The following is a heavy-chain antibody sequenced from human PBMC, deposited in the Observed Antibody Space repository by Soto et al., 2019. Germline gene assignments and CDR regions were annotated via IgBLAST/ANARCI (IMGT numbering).Heavy chain of an antibody. D-gene: IGHD2-15*01. J-gene: IGHJ4*02. CDR1: GFTFTNYV. CDR2: IHAGNGNT. CDR3: ARVDTVVMGFDY. Sequence: ASVKVSCKTFGFTFTNYVLFWVRQAPGQRLEWVGWIHAGNGNTESSEKFQGRVTLTTDTSASTAYMELRSLRSDDTAVYYCARVDTVVMGFDYWGQGTLVTVSS. V-gene: IGHV1-3*01.